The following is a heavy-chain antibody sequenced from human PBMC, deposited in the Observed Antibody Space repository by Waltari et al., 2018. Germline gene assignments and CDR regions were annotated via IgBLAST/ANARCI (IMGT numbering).Heavy chain of an antibody. J-gene: IGHJ4*02. Sequence: WSWVREAPGKGVEWIGQVHRSGKINYNPSLESRVTMSMETSNNQCSLRVTSATASDTDVYYCARDRGRGVYLDSWGQGTLVTVS. V-gene: IGHV4-4*02. CDR2: VHRSGKI. D-gene: IGHD2-15*01. CDR3: ARDRGRGVYLDS.